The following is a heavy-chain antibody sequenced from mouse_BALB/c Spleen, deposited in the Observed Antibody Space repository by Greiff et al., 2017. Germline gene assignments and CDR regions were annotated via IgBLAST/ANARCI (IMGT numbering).Heavy chain of an antibody. V-gene: IGHV1-87*01. J-gene: IGHJ3*01. Sequence: VQLQQSGAELARPGASVKLSCKASGYTFTSYWMQWVKQRPGQGLEWIGAIYPGDGDTRYTQKFKGKATLTADKSSSTAYMQLSSLASEDSAVYYCAREYGAWFAYWGQGTLVTVSA. CDR3: AREYGAWFAY. CDR2: IYPGDGDT. CDR1: GYTFTSYW. D-gene: IGHD2-10*02.